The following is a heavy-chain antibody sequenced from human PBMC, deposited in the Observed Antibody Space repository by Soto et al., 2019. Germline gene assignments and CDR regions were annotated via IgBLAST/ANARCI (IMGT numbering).Heavy chain of an antibody. D-gene: IGHD1-26*01. V-gene: IGHV3-33*01. J-gene: IGHJ4*01. CDR2: IWYDASNK. Sequence: VQLVESGGGVVQPGRSLRLSCAASGFTFRTYGMYWVRQAPGKGLEWVAVIWYDASNKYYADSVKGRFTISRDNSENTLYLQMNSLRAEDTAVYYCARGRVDGGELDLWGHGTLVNVSS. CDR3: ARGRVDGGELDL. CDR1: GFTFRTYG.